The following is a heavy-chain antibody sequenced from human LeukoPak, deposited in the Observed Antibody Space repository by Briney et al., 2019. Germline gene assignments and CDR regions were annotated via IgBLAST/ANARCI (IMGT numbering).Heavy chain of an antibody. J-gene: IGHJ3*02. V-gene: IGHV4-39*01. Sequence: SETLSLTCTVSGGSISSSSYYWGWIRQPPGKGLEWIGSIYYSGSTYYNPSLKSRVTISVDTSKNQSSLKLSSVTAADTAVYYCARHAVVAARPSAFDIWGQGTMVTVSS. D-gene: IGHD6-6*01. CDR3: ARHAVVAARPSAFDI. CDR2: IYYSGST. CDR1: GGSISSSSYY.